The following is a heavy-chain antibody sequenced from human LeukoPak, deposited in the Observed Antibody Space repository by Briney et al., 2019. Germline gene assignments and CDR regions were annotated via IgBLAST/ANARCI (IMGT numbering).Heavy chain of an antibody. D-gene: IGHD6-13*01. V-gene: IGHV3-33*01. CDR1: GFTFSSYG. CDR3: ARDEVAAAARYNWFDP. J-gene: IGHJ5*02. Sequence: PGGSLRLSCAASGFTFSSYGMHWVRQAPGKGLEWVAVIWYDGSNKYYADSVKGRFTISRDNSKNTLYLQMNSLRAEDTAVYHCARDEVAAAARYNWFDPWGQGTLVTVSS. CDR2: IWYDGSNK.